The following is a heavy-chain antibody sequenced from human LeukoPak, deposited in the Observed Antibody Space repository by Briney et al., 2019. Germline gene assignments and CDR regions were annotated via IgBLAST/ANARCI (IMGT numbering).Heavy chain of an antibody. CDR1: GFTFSSYS. J-gene: IGHJ4*02. CDR2: ISSSSYI. CDR3: ARDLSSGWYPGYFDY. D-gene: IGHD6-19*01. Sequence: GGSLTLSCAASGFTFSSYSMNWVRQPPGKGLEWVSSISSSSYIYYADSVKGRFTISRDNAKNSLYLQMNSLRTEDTAVYYCARDLSSGWYPGYFDYWGQGTLVTVSS. V-gene: IGHV3-21*01.